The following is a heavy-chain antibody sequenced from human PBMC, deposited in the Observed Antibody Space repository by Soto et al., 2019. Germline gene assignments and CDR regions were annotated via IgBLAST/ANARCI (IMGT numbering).Heavy chain of an antibody. CDR1: GGSISGLW. D-gene: IGHD2-15*01. J-gene: IGHJ4*01. Sequence: SETLSLTCPVSGGSISGLWWIWIRQPPGKGLEWIGYISDSGTTNYNPSLKSRVTISVDTSKNQFSLKLSSVTAADTAVDYCARVVGAAPFIYFDSWGHGSLDTVSS. CDR2: ISDSGTT. CDR3: ARVVGAAPFIYFDS. V-gene: IGHV4-59*11.